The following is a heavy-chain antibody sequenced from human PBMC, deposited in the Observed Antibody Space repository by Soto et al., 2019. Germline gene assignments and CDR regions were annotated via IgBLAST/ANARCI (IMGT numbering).Heavy chain of an antibody. CDR3: ARDYYYRMDV. V-gene: IGHV3-74*01. J-gene: IGHJ6*04. CDR1: GFTFSTHW. CDR2: INSDGTT. D-gene: IGHD3-10*01. Sequence: PGGSLRLSCAASGFTFSTHWMHWVRQAPGKGLVWVSRINSDGTTTYADSVKGRFTISRDNAKNTLYLQTSSLRAEDTAVYYCARDYYYRMDVWGKGTTVTVSS.